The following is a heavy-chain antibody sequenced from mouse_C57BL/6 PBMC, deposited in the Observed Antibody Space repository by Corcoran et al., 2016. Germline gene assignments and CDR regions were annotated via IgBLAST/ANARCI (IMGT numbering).Heavy chain of an antibody. V-gene: IGHV1-26*01. CDR1: GYTFTDYS. J-gene: IGHJ1*03. CDR2: INPNNGGT. CDR3: ARKHYYYGSSYWYFDV. Sequence: EVQLQQSGPELVKPGASVKISCKASGYTFTDYSMNWVKQSHGKSLEWIGDINPNNGGTSYNQKFKGKATLTVDKSSSTAYMELRSLTSEDSAVYYCARKHYYYGSSYWYFDVWGTGTTVTVSA. D-gene: IGHD1-1*01.